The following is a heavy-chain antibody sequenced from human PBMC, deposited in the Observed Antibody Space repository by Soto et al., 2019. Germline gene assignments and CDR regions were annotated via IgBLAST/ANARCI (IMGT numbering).Heavy chain of an antibody. CDR1: GFTFSSNS. J-gene: IGHJ5*02. Sequence: EVQLLESGGDLIQPGGSLRLSCAASGFTFSSNSFTWVRQAPGKGLEYVSGISIGGDKTWHANSVKGRFTVSRDNSKNTVYLQMNSLRVDDTAVYYCAKWDGYGDHWGQGTLVTVSS. CDR2: ISIGGDKT. V-gene: IGHV3-23*01. CDR3: AKWDGYGDH. D-gene: IGHD5-12*01.